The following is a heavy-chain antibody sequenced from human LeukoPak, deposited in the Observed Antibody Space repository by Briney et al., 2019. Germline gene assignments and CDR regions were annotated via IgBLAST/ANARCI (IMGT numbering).Heavy chain of an antibody. CDR2: INWNGGST. CDR3: ARRILWFGELRGSWFDP. J-gene: IGHJ5*02. Sequence: PGGSLRLSCAASGLTFDDYVMSWVRQAPGKGLEWVSGINWNGGSTGYADSVKGRFTTSRDNAKNSLYLQMNSLRAEDTALYYCARRILWFGELRGSWFDPWGQGTLVTVSS. D-gene: IGHD3-10*01. V-gene: IGHV3-20*04. CDR1: GLTFDDYV.